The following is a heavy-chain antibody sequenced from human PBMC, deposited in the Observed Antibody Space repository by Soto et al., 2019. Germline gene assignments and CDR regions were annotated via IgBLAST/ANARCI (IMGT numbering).Heavy chain of an antibody. V-gene: IGHV1-69*01. CDR1: GVTFNSYA. Sequence: QVQLVQSGAEVKKPGSSVKVSCKTSGVTFNSYAISWVRQAPGHGLEWMGGIFPLFGTSNYAQQLQGRLTITADESTSPAYMELSSLKSEDTAVYYCARGWVAMATITAVFDYWGQGPLVTVSS. J-gene: IGHJ4*02. D-gene: IGHD5-12*01. CDR3: ARGWVAMATITAVFDY. CDR2: IFPLFGTS.